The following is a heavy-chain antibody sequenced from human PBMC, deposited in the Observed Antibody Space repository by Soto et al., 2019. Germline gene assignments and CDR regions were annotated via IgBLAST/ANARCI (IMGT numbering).Heavy chain of an antibody. CDR3: ARSSIAAAGTPWFDP. V-gene: IGHV4-31*03. CDR2: IYYSGST. J-gene: IGHJ5*02. D-gene: IGHD6-13*01. CDR1: GGSISSGGYY. Sequence: SETLSLTCTVSGGSISSGGYYWSWIRQHPGKGLEWIGYIYYSGSTYYNPSLKSRVTISVDTSKNQFSLKLSSVTAADTAVYYCARSSIAAAGTPWFDPWGQGTLVTVSS.